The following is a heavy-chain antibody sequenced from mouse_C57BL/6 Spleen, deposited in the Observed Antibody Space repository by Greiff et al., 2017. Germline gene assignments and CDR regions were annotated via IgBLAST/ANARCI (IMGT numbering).Heavy chain of an antibody. CDR1: GYTFTNYW. Sequence: VQLQESGAELVRPGTSVKMSCKASGYTFTNYWIGWAKQRPGHGLEWIGDIYPGGGYTNYNEKFKGKATLTADKSSSTAYMQFSSLTSEDSAIYYCARGGGYDGPWDYGGWGTGTTVTVSS. J-gene: IGHJ1*03. D-gene: IGHD2-2*01. V-gene: IGHV1-63*01. CDR3: ARGGGYDGPWDYGG. CDR2: IYPGGGYT.